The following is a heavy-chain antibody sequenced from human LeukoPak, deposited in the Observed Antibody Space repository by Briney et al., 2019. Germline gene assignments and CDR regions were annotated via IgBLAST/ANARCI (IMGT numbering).Heavy chain of an antibody. CDR2: ISYHGSDK. Sequence: PGWSLRLSCAASGFSFSNYGMHWVRRAPGKGLEGVAVISYHGSDKYYADSVKGRFTISRDNSNNTLYLQLDSLRAEDTAAYYCAKGKWYYDTSGYYDYWGQGALVTVSS. CDR1: GFSFSNYG. D-gene: IGHD3-22*01. V-gene: IGHV3-30*18. CDR3: AKGKWYYDTSGYYDY. J-gene: IGHJ4*02.